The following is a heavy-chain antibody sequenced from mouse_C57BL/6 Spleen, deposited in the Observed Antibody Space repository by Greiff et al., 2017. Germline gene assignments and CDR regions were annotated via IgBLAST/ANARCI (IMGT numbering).Heavy chain of an antibody. CDR3: ARGDYYGSGFAY. J-gene: IGHJ3*01. D-gene: IGHD1-1*01. CDR2: IDPSGSYT. CDR1: GYTFTSYW. V-gene: IGHV1-69*01. Sequence: QVQLQQPGAELVMPGASVKLSCKASGYTFTSYWMHWVKQRPGQGLEWIGEIDPSGSYTNYNQKFKGKSTLTVDKSSSTAYMQLSSLTSEDSAVYYCARGDYYGSGFAYWGQGTLVTVSA.